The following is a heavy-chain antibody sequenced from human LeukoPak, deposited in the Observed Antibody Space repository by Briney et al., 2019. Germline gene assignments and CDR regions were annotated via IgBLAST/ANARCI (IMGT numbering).Heavy chain of an antibody. Sequence: ASVKVSCKASGYTFSNFGIAWVRQAPGQGLEWMGWNSGDNDNPQSAQDLQGRLTVTTDRSTSTAYMGLRSLRHDDTAVYYCARGDGGNPWDAFDIWGQGTMVTVSS. V-gene: IGHV1-18*01. J-gene: IGHJ3*02. CDR1: GYTFSNFG. D-gene: IGHD4-23*01. CDR2: NSGDNDNP. CDR3: ARGDGGNPWDAFDI.